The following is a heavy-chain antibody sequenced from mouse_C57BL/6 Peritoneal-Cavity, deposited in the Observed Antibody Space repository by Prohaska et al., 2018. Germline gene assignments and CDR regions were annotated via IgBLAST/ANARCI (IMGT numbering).Heavy chain of an antibody. Sequence: EFQLQQSGPELVKPGASVKISCKASGYSFTDYNMNWVKQSNGKSLEWIGVINHNYGTTSYNQKLMCKATLTVDQSSSTAYMQVNSLTSEDSAVYYCAREASLTGAFAYWGQGTLVTVSA. CDR1: GYSFTDYN. D-gene: IGHD4-1*01. J-gene: IGHJ3*01. V-gene: IGHV1-39*01. CDR2: INHNYGTT. CDR3: AREASLTGAFAY.